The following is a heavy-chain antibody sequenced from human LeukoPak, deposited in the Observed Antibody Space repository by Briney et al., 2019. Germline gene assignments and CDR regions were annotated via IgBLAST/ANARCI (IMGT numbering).Heavy chain of an antibody. D-gene: IGHD6-13*01. CDR2: INPSSGGT. CDR3: ARGYTSTWYGD. J-gene: IGHJ4*02. V-gene: IGHV1-2*02. CDR1: GYTFTGYY. Sequence: GASVKVSCKASGYTFTGYYIHWVRQAPGQGLEWMGWINPSSGGTNFVQKVQGRVTMTRDTSVSTAYMELSRLRSDDTAMYYCARGYTSTWYGDWGQGTLVTVSS.